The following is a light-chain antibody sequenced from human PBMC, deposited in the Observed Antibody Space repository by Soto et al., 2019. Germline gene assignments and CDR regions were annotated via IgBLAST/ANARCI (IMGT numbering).Light chain of an antibody. CDR2: WAS. CDR3: QQYQAIPFS. J-gene: IGKJ3*01. CDR1: QSVFDSFNRKTH. V-gene: IGKV4-1*01. Sequence: IVVTQSPDSLAVSLGERATINCKSSQSVFDSFNRKTHLAWYQQRPGQPPTLLIYWASTRESGVPDRFSGSGSTTDFTLTINSLQPEDVAVYYCQQYQAIPFSFGPGTKVDIK.